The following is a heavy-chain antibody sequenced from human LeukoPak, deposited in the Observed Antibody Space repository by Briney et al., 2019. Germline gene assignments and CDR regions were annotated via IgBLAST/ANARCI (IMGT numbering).Heavy chain of an antibody. CDR2: IIPIFGTA. Sequence: SVKVSCKASGGTFSSYAISWVRQAPGQGLEWMGRIIPIFGTANYAQKFQGRVTITADESTSTAYMELSSLRSGDTAVYYCARVPFVTTLYFDYWGQGTLVTVSS. CDR1: GGTFSSYA. J-gene: IGHJ4*02. V-gene: IGHV1-69*13. CDR3: ARVPFVTTLYFDY. D-gene: IGHD4-17*01.